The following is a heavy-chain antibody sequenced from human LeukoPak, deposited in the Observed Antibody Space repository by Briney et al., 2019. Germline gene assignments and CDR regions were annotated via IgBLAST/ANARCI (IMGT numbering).Heavy chain of an antibody. CDR3: ASSGTQPSPFDY. D-gene: IGHD1-1*01. V-gene: IGHV3-30*04. Sequence: GGSLRLSCAASGLTFSSYAMHWVRQAPGKGLEWVAVISYDGSNKYYADSVKGRFTISRDNSKNTLYLQMNSLRAEDTAVYYCASSGTQPSPFDYWGQGTLVTVSS. CDR1: GLTFSSYA. CDR2: ISYDGSNK. J-gene: IGHJ4*02.